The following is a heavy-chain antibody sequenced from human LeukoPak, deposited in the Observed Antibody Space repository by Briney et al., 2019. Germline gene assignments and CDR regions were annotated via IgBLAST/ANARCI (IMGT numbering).Heavy chain of an antibody. CDR3: ASPYGDYFGSRHAFDI. J-gene: IGHJ3*02. CDR2: IYSGGST. D-gene: IGHD4-17*01. Sequence: ETLSLTCALYGGSFSGYNWSWVRQAPGKGLEWVLVIYSGGSTYYADSVKGRFTISRDNSKNTLYLQMNSLRAEDTAVYYCASPYGDYFGSRHAFDIWGHGTMVTVSS. CDR1: GGSFSGYN. V-gene: IGHV3-66*01.